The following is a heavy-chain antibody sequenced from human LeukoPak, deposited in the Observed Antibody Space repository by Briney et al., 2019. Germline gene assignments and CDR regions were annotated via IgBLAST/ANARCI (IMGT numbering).Heavy chain of an antibody. J-gene: IGHJ4*02. V-gene: IGHV1-46*01. D-gene: IGHD6-19*01. CDR1: GYTFTSYY. CDR2: INPSGGST. CDR3: ARAPRTFIAVAGLDY. Sequence: GASVKVSCKASGYTFTSYYMHWVRQAPGQGLEWMGIINPSGGSTSYAQKFQGRVTMTRDTSTSTVYMELSSLRSEDTAVYYCARAPRTFIAVAGLDYWGQGTLVTVSS.